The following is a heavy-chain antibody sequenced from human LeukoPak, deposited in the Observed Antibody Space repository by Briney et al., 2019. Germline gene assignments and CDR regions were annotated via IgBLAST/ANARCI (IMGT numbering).Heavy chain of an antibody. Sequence: GGSLRLSCAASGFTFSSYSMNWVRQAPGKGLEWVSYISSSSSTIYYADSVKGRFTISRDNAKNSLYLQMNSLRAEDTAVYYCARSAYYDILTGYYKDDDYWGQGTLVTVSS. CDR2: ISSSSSTI. CDR3: ARSAYYDILTGYYKDDDY. V-gene: IGHV3-48*01. CDR1: GFTFSSYS. D-gene: IGHD3-9*01. J-gene: IGHJ4*02.